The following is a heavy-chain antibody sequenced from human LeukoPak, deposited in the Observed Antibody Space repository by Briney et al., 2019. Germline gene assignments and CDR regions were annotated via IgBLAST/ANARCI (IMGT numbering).Heavy chain of an antibody. CDR3: ARVGDHYHWFLDV. D-gene: IGHD3-10*01. CDR2: LYSGGST. J-gene: IGHJ2*01. V-gene: IGHV3-53*01. Sequence: GGSLRLSREGSGFSVSTNYMNWVRHAPGRGLEWVSILYSGGSTYYADSVKGRFTVSRDSSKNTLYLHMNSLSAEDTAVYYCARVGDHYHWFLDVWGRGTLVIASS. CDR1: GFSVSTNY.